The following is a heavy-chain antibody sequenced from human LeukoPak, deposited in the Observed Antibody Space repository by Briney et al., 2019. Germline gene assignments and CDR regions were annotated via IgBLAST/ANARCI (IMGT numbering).Heavy chain of an antibody. D-gene: IGHD6-19*01. V-gene: IGHV4-59*01. CDR2: IYYSGST. Sequence: TSETLSLTCTVSGGSISSYYWSWIRQPPGKGLEWIGYIYYSGSTNYNPSLKSRVTISVDTFKNQFSLKLTSVTAADTAVYYCARTSPRQLIDYWGQGTLVTVSS. CDR3: ARTSPRQLIDY. CDR1: GGSISSYY. J-gene: IGHJ4*02.